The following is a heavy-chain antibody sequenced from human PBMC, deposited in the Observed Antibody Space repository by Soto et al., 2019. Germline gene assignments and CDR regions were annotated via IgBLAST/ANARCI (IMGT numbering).Heavy chain of an antibody. Sequence: GGSLRLSCTASGFTFSSYAMSWVRQAPGKGLEWVSSIGTSGSYIYDTDSVKGRFTISRDNTKDSLYLQMNSLRAEDTAIYYCARGSAFIGLDYWGQGTPVTVSS. CDR3: ARGSAFIGLDY. V-gene: IGHV3-21*01. CDR1: GFTFSSYA. J-gene: IGHJ4*02. D-gene: IGHD1-26*01. CDR2: IGTSGSYI.